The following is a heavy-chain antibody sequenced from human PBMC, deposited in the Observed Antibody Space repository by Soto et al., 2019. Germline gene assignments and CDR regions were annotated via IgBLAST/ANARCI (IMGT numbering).Heavy chain of an antibody. Sequence: QVQLQQWGAGPLRPLETLSLTCGVSGGSFSGYHWAWIRQSPGKGLEWIGEINDRGSINYNPSLKSRVSISVDTSKNHYSLNLRSVTAADTAVYYCARESHDILTGSPWVWYFDLWGRGTLVTVSS. V-gene: IGHV4-34*01. CDR3: ARESHDILTGSPWVWYFDL. CDR1: GGSFSGYH. CDR2: INDRGSI. D-gene: IGHD3-9*01. J-gene: IGHJ2*01.